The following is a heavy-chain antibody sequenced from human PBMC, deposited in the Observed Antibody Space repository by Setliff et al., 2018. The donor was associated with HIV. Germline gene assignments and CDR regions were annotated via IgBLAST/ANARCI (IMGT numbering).Heavy chain of an antibody. J-gene: IGHJ4*02. D-gene: IGHD6-19*01. CDR2: FGYSGSDT. Sequence: GGSLRLSCAASGFTFYTYAMSWVRQAPGKGLEWVSTFGYSGSDTYYADSVKGRFTISRDNSKGILYLQMNSLRVEDTAMYYCAKPLPTANGWHRVFDFWVQGTSVTVSS. CDR3: AKPLPTANGWHRVFDF. CDR1: GFTFYTYA. V-gene: IGHV3-23*01.